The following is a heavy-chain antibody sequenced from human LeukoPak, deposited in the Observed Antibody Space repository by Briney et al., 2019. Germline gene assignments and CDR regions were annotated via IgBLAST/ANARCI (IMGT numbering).Heavy chain of an antibody. CDR3: ARDFFHGHCAGLSCFLLDY. V-gene: IGHV1-18*01. J-gene: IGHJ4*02. CDR2: ISANNGDT. CDR1: GYTFTRYG. Sequence: ASVKVSCKASGYTFTRYGISWLRQAPRQRLEWMGWISANNGDTNSAQKFQDRVTMTTDTSTSTAYMELRSLRSDDTAVYYCARDFFHGHCAGLSCFLLDYCGQGSLVTVSS. D-gene: IGHD2-15*01.